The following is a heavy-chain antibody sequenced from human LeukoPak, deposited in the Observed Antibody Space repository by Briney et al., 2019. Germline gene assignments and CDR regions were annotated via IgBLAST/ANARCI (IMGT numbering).Heavy chain of an antibody. CDR3: ARDGAAGDNSAFDI. V-gene: IGHV3-72*01. CDR2: TRDKARGYTT. Sequence: GGSLRLSCASWGFAVTDHYVDWVRRATGKGLEWVGRTRDKARGYTTEYAASVEGRFTISRDDSKTLVYLQMNSLKTEDTAVYFCARDGAAGDNSAFDIWGQGTVVTVSS. D-gene: IGHD6-25*01. J-gene: IGHJ3*02. CDR1: GFAVTDHY.